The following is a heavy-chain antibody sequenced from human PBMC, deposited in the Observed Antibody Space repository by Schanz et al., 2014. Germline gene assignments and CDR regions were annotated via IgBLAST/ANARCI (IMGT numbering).Heavy chain of an antibody. Sequence: QVRLVQSGAEVKKPGSSVKVSCKSSGATFNSYAFGWVRQAPGQGFEWAGSIIPPLRQTRYAQKFEERVIIPADTSTTTVYMDLASLTSDDTAVYFCARIIDGDYLYWGQGTLVTVSS. V-gene: IGHV1-69*04. CDR3: ARIIDGDYLY. CDR2: IIPPLRQT. CDR1: GATFNSYA. D-gene: IGHD4-17*01. J-gene: IGHJ4*02.